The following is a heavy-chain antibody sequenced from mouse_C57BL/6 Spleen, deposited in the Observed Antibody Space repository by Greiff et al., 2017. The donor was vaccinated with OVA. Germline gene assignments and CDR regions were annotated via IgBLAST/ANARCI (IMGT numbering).Heavy chain of an antibody. D-gene: IGHD1-1*01. CDR2: ISSGGDYI. V-gene: IGHV5-9-1*02. CDR1: GFTFSSYA. J-gene: IGHJ4*01. CDR3: TRAYYYGSSYDAMDY. Sequence: EVKLEESGEGLVKPGGSLKLSCAASGFTFSSYAMSWVRQTPEKRLEWVAYISSGGDYIYYADTVKGRFTISRDNARNTLYLQMSSLKSEDTAMYYCTRAYYYGSSYDAMDYWGQGTSVTVSS.